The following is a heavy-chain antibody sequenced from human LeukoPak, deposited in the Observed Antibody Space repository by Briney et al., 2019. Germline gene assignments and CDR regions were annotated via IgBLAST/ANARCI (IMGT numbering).Heavy chain of an antibody. V-gene: IGHV4-61*02. Sequence: SQTLSLTCTVSGASISSGSYYWSWIRQPAGKGLEWIGRIYTSGSTNYNPSLKSRVTISVDTSKNQFSLKLSSVTAADTAVYYCAREGSSIFCSGGSCYSDYWGQGTLVTVSS. CDR3: AREGSSIFCSGGSCYSDY. J-gene: IGHJ4*02. CDR2: IYTSGST. D-gene: IGHD2-15*01. CDR1: GASISSGSYY.